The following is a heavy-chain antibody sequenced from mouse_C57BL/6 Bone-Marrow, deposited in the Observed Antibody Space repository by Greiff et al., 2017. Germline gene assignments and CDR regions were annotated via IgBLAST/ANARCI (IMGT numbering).Heavy chain of an antibody. V-gene: IGHV3-6*01. CDR1: GYSITSGYY. D-gene: IGHD2-3*01. CDR3: ARCYDGYSGFCAY. CDR2: ISYDGSN. Sequence: DVQLQESGPGLVKPSQSLSLTCSVTGYSITSGYYWNWIRQFPGNKLEWMGYISYDGSNNYNPSLKNRISITRDTSKNQFFLKLNSVTTEDTATYYCARCYDGYSGFCAYWGQGTLVTVSA. J-gene: IGHJ3*01.